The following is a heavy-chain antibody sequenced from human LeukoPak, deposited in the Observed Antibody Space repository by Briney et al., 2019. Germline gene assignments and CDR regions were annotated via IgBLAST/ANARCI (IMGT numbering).Heavy chain of an antibody. CDR3: ASKGRYFDWLTPPHY. V-gene: IGHV3-7*01. J-gene: IGHJ4*02. D-gene: IGHD3-9*01. CDR2: IKRDGSEK. CDR1: GFTFSSYW. Sequence: RGSLRLSCAASGFTFSSYWMSWVRQAPGKGLEWVANIKRDGSEKYYVDSVKGRFTISRDNAKNSLYLQMNSLRAEDTAVYYCASKGRYFDWLTPPHYWGQGTLVTVSS.